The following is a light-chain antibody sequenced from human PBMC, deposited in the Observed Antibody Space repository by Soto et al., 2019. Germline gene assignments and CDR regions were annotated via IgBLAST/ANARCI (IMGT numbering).Light chain of an antibody. J-gene: IGLJ2*01. Sequence: QAVVTQEASLTVSPGGTVTLTCASSTGAVTGRHYPYWFHQKPGQAPKTLIYDAFYKHSWTPARFSGSLLGGKATLTLSGAQPEDEADYYCLLSYNDVRIFGGGTKLTVL. V-gene: IGLV7-46*01. CDR2: DAF. CDR3: LLSYNDVRI. CDR1: TGAVTGRHY.